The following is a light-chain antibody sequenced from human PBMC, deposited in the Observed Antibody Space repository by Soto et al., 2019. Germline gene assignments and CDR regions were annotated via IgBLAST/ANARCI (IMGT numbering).Light chain of an antibody. CDR3: QQYGTSPPD. CDR2: AAS. V-gene: IGKV3-20*01. CDR1: QSVISTD. J-gene: IGKJ4*01. Sequence: EIVLTQSAGTLSLSPGEQATLSCRASQSVISTDLAWYQQKPGQAPRLLVYAASSRASGIPDRFSGSGSGTDFTLTISGLEPEDFAVYCCQQYGTSPPDFGGGTRVEI.